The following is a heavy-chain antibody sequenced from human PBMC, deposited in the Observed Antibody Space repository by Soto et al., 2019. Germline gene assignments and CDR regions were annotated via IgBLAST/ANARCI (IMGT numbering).Heavy chain of an antibody. D-gene: IGHD1-1*01. CDR3: AKSHWNDAF. V-gene: IGHV3-23*01. Sequence: EVQLLQSGGGLVQPGGSLSLSCVASGFTFSAYAMSWVRQAPGKGLEWISAIGGGGSNTYYADSVKGRFTISRDNSKNTVYLQMNSLTVEDTAIYYFAKSHWNDAFGGQGTRVTVSS. CDR2: IGGGGSNT. J-gene: IGHJ4*02. CDR1: GFTFSAYA.